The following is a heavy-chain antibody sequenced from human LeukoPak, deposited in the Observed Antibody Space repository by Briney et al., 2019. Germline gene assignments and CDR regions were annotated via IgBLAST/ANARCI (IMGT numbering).Heavy chain of an antibody. CDR1: GGSISSYY. D-gene: IGHD6-13*01. Sequence: ASETLSLTCTVSGGSISSYYWSWIRQPPGKGLEWIGEINHSGSTNYNPSLKSRVTISVDTSKNQFSLKLSSVTTADTAVYYCARGTRGIAAAVPYYFDYWGQGTLATVSS. CDR3: ARGTRGIAAAVPYYFDY. V-gene: IGHV4-34*01. CDR2: INHSGST. J-gene: IGHJ4*02.